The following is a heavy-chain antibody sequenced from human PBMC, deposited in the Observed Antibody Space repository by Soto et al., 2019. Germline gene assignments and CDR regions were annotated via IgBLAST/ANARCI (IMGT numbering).Heavy chain of an antibody. CDR1: GYPFTSYG. D-gene: IGHD2-2*02. CDR3: ARDRRCSSTSCYTFGNWFDP. J-gene: IGHJ5*02. Sequence: ASVKVSCKASGYPFTSYGISWVLQAPGQGLEWMGWISAYNGNTNYAQKLQGRVTMTTDTSTSTAYMELRSLRSDDTAVYYCARDRRCSSTSCYTFGNWFDPWGQGTLVTV. V-gene: IGHV1-18*04. CDR2: ISAYNGNT.